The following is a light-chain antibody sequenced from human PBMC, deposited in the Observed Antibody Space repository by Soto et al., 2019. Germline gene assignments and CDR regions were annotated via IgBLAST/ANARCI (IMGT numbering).Light chain of an antibody. CDR2: DVT. Sequence: QSALTQPRSVSGSPGQSVTISCTGTRSDVGGYNYDSWFQQHPDKAPKLMIYDVTKRPSGVPDRFSGSKSGNTASLTISGLQAEDEADYYCCSYVGNYSWLFGGGTKVTVL. CDR3: CSYVGNYSWL. J-gene: IGLJ2*01. CDR1: RSDVGGYNY. V-gene: IGLV2-11*01.